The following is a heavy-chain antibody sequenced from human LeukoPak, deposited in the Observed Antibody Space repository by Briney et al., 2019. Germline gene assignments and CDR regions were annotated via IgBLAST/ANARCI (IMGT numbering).Heavy chain of an antibody. CDR3: ARDGGTYYYGI. V-gene: IGHV3-21*01. J-gene: IGHJ3*02. D-gene: IGHD3-10*01. Sequence: GGSLRLSCAASGFTFSSYSMNWVRQAPGKGLGWVSSISSSSSYIYYADSVKGRFTISRDNAKNSLYLQMNSLRAEDTAVYYCARDGGTYYYGIWGQGTMVTVSS. CDR1: GFTFSSYS. CDR2: ISSSSSYI.